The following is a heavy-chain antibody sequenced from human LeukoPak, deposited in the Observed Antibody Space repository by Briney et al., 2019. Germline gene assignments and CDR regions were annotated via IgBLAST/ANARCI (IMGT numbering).Heavy chain of an antibody. CDR1: GYTFTGYY. J-gene: IGHJ4*02. CDR2: INPNSGGT. CDR3: ARVSKLLWFGELLSYFDY. D-gene: IGHD3-10*01. V-gene: IGHV1-2*04. Sequence: ASVKVSCKASGYTFTGYYMHWVRQAPGQGLEWMGWINPNSGGTNYAQKFQGWVTMTRDTSISTAYMELSRLRSDDTAVYYCARVSKLLWFGELLSYFDYWGQGTLLTVSS.